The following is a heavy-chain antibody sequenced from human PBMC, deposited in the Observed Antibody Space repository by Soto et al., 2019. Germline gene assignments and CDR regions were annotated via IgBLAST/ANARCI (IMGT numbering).Heavy chain of an antibody. V-gene: IGHV3-23*01. Sequence: GGSLRLSCAASGFTFVHYALTWVRQAPGKGLEWVADISGSGESAFYADSVKGRFTISRDNSKNMAYMELNSLRAEDTAVYYCAKSHSSAAVYYYYYGMDVWGQGTTVTVSS. CDR3: AKSHSSAAVYYYYYGMDV. CDR1: GFTFVHYA. CDR2: ISGSGESA. J-gene: IGHJ6*02. D-gene: IGHD6-25*01.